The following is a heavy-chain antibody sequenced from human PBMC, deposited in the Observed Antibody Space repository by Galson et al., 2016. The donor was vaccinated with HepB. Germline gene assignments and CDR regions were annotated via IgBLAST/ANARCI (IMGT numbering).Heavy chain of an antibody. CDR2: ISNDGNIK. CDR3: ARANDSSWSNFDY. J-gene: IGHJ4*02. V-gene: IGHV3-30*03. CDR1: GFPFSTYV. D-gene: IGHD6-13*01. Sequence: SLRLSCAGSGFPFSTYVMHWVRQAPGKGPQWVTVISNDGNIKTYADSVKGRFTISRDNSGNTVYLQMHSLGPEDTAVYYCARANDSSWSNFDYWGQGTLVTVSS.